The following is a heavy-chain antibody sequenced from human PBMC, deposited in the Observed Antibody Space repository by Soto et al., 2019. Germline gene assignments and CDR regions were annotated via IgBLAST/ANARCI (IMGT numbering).Heavy chain of an antibody. CDR2: IIPILGIA. J-gene: IGHJ4*02. CDR1: GGTFSSYT. V-gene: IGHV1-69*02. D-gene: IGHD3-22*01. CDR3: ASNTYYYDSSGYPFDY. Sequence: QVQLVQSGAEVKKPGSSVKVSCKASGGTFSSYTISWVRQAPGQGLEWMGRIIPILGIANYAQKFQGRVTITXXNXTXTAYMELSSLRSEDTAVYYCASNTYYYDSSGYPFDYWGQGTLVTVSS.